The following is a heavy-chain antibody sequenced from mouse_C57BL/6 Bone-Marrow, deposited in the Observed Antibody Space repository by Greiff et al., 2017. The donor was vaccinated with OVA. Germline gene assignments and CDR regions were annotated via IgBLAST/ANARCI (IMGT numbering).Heavy chain of an antibody. Sequence: LQESGAELVRPGASVKMSCKASGYTFTSYNMHWVKQTPRQGLEWIGAIYPGNGDTSYNPKFKGKATLTVDKSSSTAYMQLSSLTSEDSAVYFCARTSTVVAPYAMDYWGQGTSVTVSS. D-gene: IGHD1-1*01. CDR3: ARTSTVVAPYAMDY. V-gene: IGHV1-12*01. J-gene: IGHJ4*01. CDR1: GYTFTSYN. CDR2: IYPGNGDT.